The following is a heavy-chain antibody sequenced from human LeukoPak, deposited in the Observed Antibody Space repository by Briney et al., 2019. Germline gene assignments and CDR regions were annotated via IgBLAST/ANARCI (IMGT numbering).Heavy chain of an antibody. CDR2: IYYSGST. D-gene: IGHD5-12*01. V-gene: IGHV4-59*08. J-gene: IGHJ6*02. Sequence: SETLSLTCTVSGGSISSYYWSWIRQPPGKGLEWIGYIYYSGSTNYNPSLKSRVTISVDTSKNQFSLKLSSVTAADTAVYYCARLRWLGGPGMDVWGQGTTVTVSS. CDR3: ARLRWLGGPGMDV. CDR1: GGSISSYY.